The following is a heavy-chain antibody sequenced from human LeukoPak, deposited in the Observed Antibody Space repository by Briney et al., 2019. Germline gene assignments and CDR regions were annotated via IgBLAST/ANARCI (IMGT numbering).Heavy chain of an antibody. D-gene: IGHD7-27*01. Sequence: GGSLRLSCAASGFTFSNAWMTWVRQAPGKGLEWVGRIRSKTAGGTTDYAAPVKGRFTISRDDSKNILYLQMNGLIIEDTAVYYCTSEDWGTYYWGQGTLGTVSS. V-gene: IGHV3-15*01. CDR1: GFTFSNAW. CDR2: IRSKTAGGTT. CDR3: TSEDWGTYY. J-gene: IGHJ4*02.